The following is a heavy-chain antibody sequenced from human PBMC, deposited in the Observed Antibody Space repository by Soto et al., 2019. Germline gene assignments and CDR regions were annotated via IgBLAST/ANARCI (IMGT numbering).Heavy chain of an antibody. J-gene: IGHJ6*04. CDR3: ARGHGDFSRMDV. D-gene: IGHD4-17*01. Sequence: PGGSLRLSCAASGFTFSSYDMHWVRQATGKGLEWVSAIGTAGDTYYPGSVKGRFTISRENAKNSFYLQMNSLRAGDTAVYYCARGHGDFSRMDVWGKGTTVTVSS. CDR1: GFTFSSYD. V-gene: IGHV3-13*01. CDR2: IGTAGDT.